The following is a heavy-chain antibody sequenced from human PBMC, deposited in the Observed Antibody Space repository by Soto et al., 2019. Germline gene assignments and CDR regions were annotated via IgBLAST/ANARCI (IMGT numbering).Heavy chain of an antibody. CDR3: VRPLPSGQTHARDV. CDR2: IYNDGTT. J-gene: IGHJ6*02. Sequence: GGSLSLSCVASGLPVAGSYMAWVRQAPGKGLEWASVIYNDGTTYYSQSVEGRFTISRDTSKNTLYLQMDRLRDEDTAVYYCVRPLPSGQTHARDVWGQGTTGTVSS. CDR1: GLPVAGSY. D-gene: IGHD3-10*01. V-gene: IGHV3-53*01.